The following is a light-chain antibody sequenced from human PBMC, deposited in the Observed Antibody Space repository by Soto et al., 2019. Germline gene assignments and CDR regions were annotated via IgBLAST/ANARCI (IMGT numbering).Light chain of an antibody. V-gene: IGLV3-21*02. J-gene: IGLJ1*01. Sequence: SYELTQPPSVSVAPGQTARITCGGNNIGSKSVHWYQQKPGQAPVLVVDDDSDRPSGIPERFSGSKSGNTASLTISGLQAEDEADYYCCSYAGSSPFYVFGTGTKVTVL. CDR1: NIGSKS. CDR2: DDS. CDR3: CSYAGSSPFYV.